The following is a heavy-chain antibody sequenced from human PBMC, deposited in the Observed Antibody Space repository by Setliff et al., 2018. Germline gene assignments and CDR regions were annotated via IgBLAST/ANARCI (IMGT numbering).Heavy chain of an antibody. CDR1: GFTFSRFG. V-gene: IGHV3-30*02. J-gene: IGHJ6*02. CDR2: VRYDGSNK. D-gene: IGHD2-21*01. Sequence: LRLSCAASGFTFSRFGMYWVRQASGKGLEWVAFVRYDGSNKYYADFVKGRFTLSRDNSKNTLYLQMNSLTTEDTAVYYCAKDSLEVVIALHGMDVWGQGTTVTVSS. CDR3: AKDSLEVVIALHGMDV.